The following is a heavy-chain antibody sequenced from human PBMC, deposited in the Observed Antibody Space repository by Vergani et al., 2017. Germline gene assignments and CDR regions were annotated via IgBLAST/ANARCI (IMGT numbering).Heavy chain of an antibody. D-gene: IGHD2-21*01. Sequence: QVQLVESGGGVVQPGRSLRLSCAAPGFTFSSYGMHCVRQAPGKGLEWVAVIWYDGSNKYYADSVKGRFTISRDNSKNTLYLQMNRLRAEDTAVYYCARDSHPLTGDCGGDCYLSHWGQGTLVTVSS. CDR1: GFTFSSYG. J-gene: IGHJ4*02. CDR3: ARDSHPLTGDCGGDCYLSH. V-gene: IGHV3-33*01. CDR2: IWYDGSNK.